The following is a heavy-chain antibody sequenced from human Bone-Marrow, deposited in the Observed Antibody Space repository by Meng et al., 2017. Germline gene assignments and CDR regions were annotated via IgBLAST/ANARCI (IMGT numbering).Heavy chain of an antibody. D-gene: IGHD5-18*01. V-gene: IGHV1-69*06. CDR2: IIPIFGTA. CDR1: GGTFSSYA. CDR3: ARGGYSYGLVGIFDY. Sequence: QVQRVQSGAEGKKPGSAVKVSCKASGGTFSSYAISWVRQAPGQGLEWMGGIIPIFGTANYAQKFQGRVTITADKSTSTAYMELSSLRSEDTAVYYCARGGYSYGLVGIFDYWGQGTLVTVSS. J-gene: IGHJ4*02.